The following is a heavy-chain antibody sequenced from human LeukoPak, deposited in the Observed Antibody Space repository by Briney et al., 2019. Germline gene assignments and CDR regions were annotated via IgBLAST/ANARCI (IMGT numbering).Heavy chain of an antibody. D-gene: IGHD3-10*01. CDR2: IYYSGST. V-gene: IGHV4-34*01. Sequence: SETLSLTCAVYGGSFSGYYWSWIRQPPGKGLEWIGSIYYSGSTYYNPSLKSRVTISVDTSKNQFSLKLTSVTAADTAVYYCARGGTSNWFDPWGQGTLVTVSS. CDR3: ARGGTSNWFDP. J-gene: IGHJ5*02. CDR1: GGSFSGYY.